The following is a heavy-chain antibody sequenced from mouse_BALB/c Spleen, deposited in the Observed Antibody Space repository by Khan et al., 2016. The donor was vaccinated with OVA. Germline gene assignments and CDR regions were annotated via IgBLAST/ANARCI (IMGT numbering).Heavy chain of an antibody. Sequence: VQLQQSGPELVKPGALVKISCKASGYTFTSYDINWVKQRPGQGLEWIGWIYPGDGSTKYNEKFRGKATLTADKSTSTAYMQLSSLTSETAAVYFWSRGELLRYLDYWGQGATLTVSS. CDR3: SRGELLRYLDY. V-gene: IGHV1S56*01. CDR2: IYPGDGST. J-gene: IGHJ2*01. D-gene: IGHD1-1*01. CDR1: GYTFTSYD.